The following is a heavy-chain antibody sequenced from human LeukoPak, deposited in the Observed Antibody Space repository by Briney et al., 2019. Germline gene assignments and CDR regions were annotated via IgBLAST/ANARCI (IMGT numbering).Heavy chain of an antibody. CDR1: GGSIRSYH. D-gene: IGHD2-21*02. CDR2: IYDSGST. J-gene: IGHJ4*02. Sequence: SETLSLTCTVSGGSIRSYHWSWIRQPPGKRLEWIGYIYDSGSTNYNPSLKSRVTISIDTSKNQFSLKLSSVTAADTAVYYCAREAYCGGDCYSGFDYWGQGTLVTVSS. V-gene: IGHV4-59*01. CDR3: AREAYCGGDCYSGFDY.